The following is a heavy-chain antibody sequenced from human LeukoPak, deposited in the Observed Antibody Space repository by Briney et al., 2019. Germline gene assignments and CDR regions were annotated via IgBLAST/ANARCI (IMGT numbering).Heavy chain of an antibody. Sequence: GGSLRLSCAASGFTFSSYAMSWVRQAPGKGLEWVSSISGGGSSTYYADSVKGRFTISRDNSKSTLFLQMNSLKADDTAVYYCAKGGGGVLASWGQGTLVTVSS. CDR1: GFTFSSYA. J-gene: IGHJ4*02. CDR3: AKGGGGVLAS. D-gene: IGHD3-16*01. V-gene: IGHV3-23*01. CDR2: ISGGGSST.